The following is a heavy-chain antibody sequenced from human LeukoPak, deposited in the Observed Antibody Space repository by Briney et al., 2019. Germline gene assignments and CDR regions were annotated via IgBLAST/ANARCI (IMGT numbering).Heavy chain of an antibody. D-gene: IGHD1-1*01. V-gene: IGHV3-30-3*01. Sequence: GGSLRLSCAASGFTFSTYPMHWVRQAPGKGLEWVAVMSFDGDSEYYSDSVRGRFTVSRDNAKSTLYLQMNSLRPEDTAVYYCARTRGELERRRAAFDIWGQGTMVTVSS. J-gene: IGHJ3*02. CDR3: ARTRGELERRRAAFDI. CDR2: MSFDGDSE. CDR1: GFTFSTYP.